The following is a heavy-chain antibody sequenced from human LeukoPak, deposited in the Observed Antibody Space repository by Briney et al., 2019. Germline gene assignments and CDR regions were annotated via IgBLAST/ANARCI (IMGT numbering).Heavy chain of an antibody. D-gene: IGHD2-2*01. Sequence: SETLSLTXTVSGGSISSYYWSWIRQPAGKGLEWIGRIYTSGSTNYNPSLKSRVTMSVDTSKNQFSLKLSSVTAADTAVYYCAIDSSSTSWSDAFDIWGQGTMVTVSS. CDR3: AIDSSSTSWSDAFDI. CDR1: GGSISSYY. CDR2: IYTSGST. J-gene: IGHJ3*02. V-gene: IGHV4-4*07.